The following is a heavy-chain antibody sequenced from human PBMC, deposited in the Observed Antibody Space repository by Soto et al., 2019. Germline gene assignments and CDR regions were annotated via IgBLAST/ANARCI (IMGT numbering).Heavy chain of an antibody. CDR3: AKDQAYCTNGACLYNWFDS. V-gene: IGHV3-23*01. Sequence: PGGSLSLSCAASGFTFSSYAMSWVRQAPGKGLEWVSSISDNGGTTYYADSVKGRFTISRDNSKNTLYLQMNSLRAEDTAVYYCAKDQAYCTNGACLYNWFDSWGQGALVTVSS. D-gene: IGHD2-8*01. CDR1: GFTFSSYA. CDR2: ISDNGGTT. J-gene: IGHJ5*01.